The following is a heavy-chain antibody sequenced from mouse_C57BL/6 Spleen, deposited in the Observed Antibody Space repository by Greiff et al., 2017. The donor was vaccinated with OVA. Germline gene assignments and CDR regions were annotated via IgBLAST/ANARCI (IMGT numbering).Heavy chain of an antibody. Sequence: EVKLVESGGGLVQPKGSLKLSCAASGFSFNTYAMNWVRQAPGKGLEWVARIRSKSNNYATYYADSVKDRFTISRYDSESMLYLQLNNLITEVTAMYYCVRRGLGSAMDYWGQGTSVTVSS. D-gene: IGHD2-4*01. CDR2: IRSKSNNYAT. J-gene: IGHJ4*01. V-gene: IGHV10-1*01. CDR3: VRRGLGSAMDY. CDR1: GFSFNTYA.